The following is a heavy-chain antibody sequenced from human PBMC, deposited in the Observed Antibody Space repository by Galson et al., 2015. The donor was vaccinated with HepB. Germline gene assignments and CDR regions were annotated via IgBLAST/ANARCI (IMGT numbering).Heavy chain of an antibody. CDR3: ARPLIGRDGYYFDY. Sequence: LSLTCTVSGGSISSSSYYWGWIRQPPGKGLEWIGSIYYSGSTYYNPSLKSRVTISVDTSKNQFSLKLSSVTAADTAVYYCARPLIGRDGYYFDYWGQGTLVTVSS. D-gene: IGHD5-24*01. V-gene: IGHV4-39*01. CDR1: GGSISSSSYY. CDR2: IYYSGST. J-gene: IGHJ4*02.